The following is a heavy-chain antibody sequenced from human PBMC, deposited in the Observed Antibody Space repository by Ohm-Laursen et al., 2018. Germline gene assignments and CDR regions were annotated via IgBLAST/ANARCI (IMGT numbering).Heavy chain of an antibody. J-gene: IGHJ6*02. V-gene: IGHV1-69*13. D-gene: IGHD1-7*01. CDR2: IIPIFGTA. CDR1: GGTFSSYA. Sequence: SVKVSCKASGGTFSSYAISWVRQAPGQGLEWMGGIIPIFGTANYAQKFQGRVTITADESTSTAYMELSSLRSEDTAAYYCARGQGVIGEGGNWNYVGAYYYYYYGMDVWGQGTTVTVSS. CDR3: ARGQGVIGEGGNWNYVGAYYYYYYGMDV.